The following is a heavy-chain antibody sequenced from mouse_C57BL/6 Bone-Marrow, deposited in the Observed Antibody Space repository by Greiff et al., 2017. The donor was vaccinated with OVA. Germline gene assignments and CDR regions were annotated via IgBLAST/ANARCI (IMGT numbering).Heavy chain of an antibody. J-gene: IGHJ4*01. V-gene: IGHV1-15*01. Sequence: VQLQQSGAELVRPGASVTLSCKASGYTFTDYEMHWVKQTPVHGLEWIGAIDPETGGTAYNQKFKGKAILTADKSSSTAYMELRSLTSEDSAVYYCTRSDGPFGLYARDYWGQGTSVTVSS. CDR2: IDPETGGT. D-gene: IGHD2-3*01. CDR1: GYTFTDYE. CDR3: TRSDGPFGLYARDY.